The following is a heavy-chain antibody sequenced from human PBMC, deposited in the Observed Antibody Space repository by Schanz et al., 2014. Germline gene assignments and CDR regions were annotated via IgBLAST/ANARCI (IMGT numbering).Heavy chain of an antibody. CDR3: ARDNSHWLVDY. CDR2: MNSKTGNT. J-gene: IGHJ4*02. CDR1: GYTFTSYD. V-gene: IGHV1-8*01. Sequence: QVQLVQSGAEVKKPGASVKVSYKASGYTFTSYDINWVRQATGQGLEWMGWMNSKTGNTGYAQRFQGRVTMTRNTSITTAYLELSSLRPEDTALYYCARDNSHWLVDYWGQGTLVTVSS. D-gene: IGHD6-19*01.